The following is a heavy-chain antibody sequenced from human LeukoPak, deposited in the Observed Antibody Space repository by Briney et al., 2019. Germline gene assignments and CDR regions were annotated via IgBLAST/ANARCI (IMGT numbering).Heavy chain of an antibody. D-gene: IGHD4-17*01. CDR3: ARVGSKATVTTFDY. Sequence: GASVKVSCKASGYTFTTYAMNWVRQAPGQGLEWMGWINTNTGNPTYAQGFTGRFVFSLDTPVSTTYLQISSLKAEDTAVYYCARVGSKATVTTFDYWGQGTLVTVSS. CDR2: INTNTGNP. J-gene: IGHJ4*02. V-gene: IGHV7-4-1*02. CDR1: GYTFTTYA.